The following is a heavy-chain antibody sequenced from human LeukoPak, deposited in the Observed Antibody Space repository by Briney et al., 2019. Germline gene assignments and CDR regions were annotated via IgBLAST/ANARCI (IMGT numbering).Heavy chain of an antibody. CDR3: ARDGGSYVLYYYYYMDV. Sequence: PGGSLRLSCAASGFTFSSYAMHWIRQAPRKGLEWVAVISYDGSNKYYADSVKGRFTISRDNSKNTLYLQMNSLRAEDTAVYYCARDGGSYVLYYYYYMDVWGKGTTVTVSS. J-gene: IGHJ6*03. CDR2: ISYDGSNK. D-gene: IGHD1-26*01. V-gene: IGHV3-30*04. CDR1: GFTFSSYA.